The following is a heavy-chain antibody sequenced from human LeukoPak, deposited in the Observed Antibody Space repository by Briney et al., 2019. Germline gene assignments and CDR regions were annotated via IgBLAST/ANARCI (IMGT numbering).Heavy chain of an antibody. CDR3: ARRIFGVVIREYYMDV. D-gene: IGHD3-3*01. V-gene: IGHV4-38-2*02. CDR2: INHSGST. J-gene: IGHJ6*03. Sequence: PSETLSLTCTVSGYSISSSYYWGWVRQPPGKGLEWIGEINHSGSTNYNPSLKSRVTISVDTSKNQFSLKLSSVTAADTAVYYCARRIFGVVIREYYMDVWGKGTTVTVSS. CDR1: GYSISSSYY.